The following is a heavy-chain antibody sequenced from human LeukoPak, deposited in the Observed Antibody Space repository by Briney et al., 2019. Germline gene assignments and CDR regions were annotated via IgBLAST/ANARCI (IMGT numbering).Heavy chain of an antibody. Sequence: GGSLRLSCAASGFTFNNAWMSWVRQAPGKGLEWLGRISSKTDGGTTDYAASVKGRFTISRDDSKTTLYLQMNSLKTEDTAVYYCTTYAVPAPMLAGGAYWGQGTLVTVSS. CDR2: ISSKTDGGTT. CDR1: GFTFNNAW. CDR3: TTYAVPAPMLAGGAY. D-gene: IGHD2-2*01. J-gene: IGHJ4*02. V-gene: IGHV3-15*01.